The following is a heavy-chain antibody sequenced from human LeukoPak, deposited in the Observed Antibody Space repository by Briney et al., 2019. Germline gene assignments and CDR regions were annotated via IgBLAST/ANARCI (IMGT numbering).Heavy chain of an antibody. CDR1: GGSISSYY. Sequence: PSETLSPTCTVSGGSISSYYWSWIRQPPGKGLEWIGCIYYTGSTNYNPSLKSRVTISVDTSKNQFSLKLSSVTAADTAVYYCATGRAYSSVDYWGQGTLVTVSS. CDR2: IYYTGST. V-gene: IGHV4-59*01. D-gene: IGHD6-19*01. CDR3: ATGRAYSSVDY. J-gene: IGHJ4*02.